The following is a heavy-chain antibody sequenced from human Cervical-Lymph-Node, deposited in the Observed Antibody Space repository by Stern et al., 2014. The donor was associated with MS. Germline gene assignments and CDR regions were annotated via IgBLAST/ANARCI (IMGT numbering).Heavy chain of an antibody. D-gene: IGHD6-13*01. CDR3: ARGGPPYSSNWYYFDY. J-gene: IGHJ4*02. CDR2: IYYSGST. Sequence: VQLVESGPGLVRPSQTLSLTCTVSGGSISSGGHYWSWIRQHPGKGLEWIGYIYYSGSTYSNPSLKSRLTISVDTSKNQFSLYLSSVTAADTAVYYCARGGPPYSSNWYYFDYWGQGTLVTVSS. V-gene: IGHV4-31*03. CDR1: GGSISSGGHY.